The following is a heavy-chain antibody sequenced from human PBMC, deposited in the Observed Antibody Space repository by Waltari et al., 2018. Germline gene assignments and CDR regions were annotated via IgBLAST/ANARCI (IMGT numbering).Heavy chain of an antibody. CDR1: GGSITTNRHY. Sequence: QLQLQESGPGLVKPSETLSLPCRVSGGSITTNRHYWGWISQPPGQGLEWIATISYNGATYPSPALESRLTMSRDTSKNQLSLTLGSVTAADTSVYFCATYIGASIGTAAFDVWGQGTMVTVSS. D-gene: IGHD5-12*01. J-gene: IGHJ3*01. CDR3: ATYIGASIGTAAFDV. CDR2: ISYNGAT. V-gene: IGHV4-39*01.